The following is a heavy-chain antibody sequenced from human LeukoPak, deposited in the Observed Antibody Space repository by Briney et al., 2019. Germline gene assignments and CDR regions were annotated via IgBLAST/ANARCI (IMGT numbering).Heavy chain of an antibody. J-gene: IGHJ4*02. CDR2: IYYSGST. V-gene: IGHV4-39*01. D-gene: IGHD5-12*01. Sequence: SETLSLTCTVSGGSISSSSYYWGWIRQPPGKGLEWIGSIYYSGSTYYNPSLKSRVTISVDTSQNQFSLKVRSVTAADTAVYYCARPQGVASVWDFDYWGQGTLVTVSS. CDR3: ARPQGVASVWDFDY. CDR1: GGSISSSSYY.